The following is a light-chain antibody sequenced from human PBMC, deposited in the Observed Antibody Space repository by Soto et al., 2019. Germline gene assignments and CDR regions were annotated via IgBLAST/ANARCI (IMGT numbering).Light chain of an antibody. Sequence: QSVLTQPPSASGTPGQRVTISCSGSTXNIGGNFVSWYQQFPGTAPKLLVYSNDHRPSGVPDRLSGSKSGTSASLAISGLRSDDEADYYCAAWDDSLSAYVFGTGTKVTVL. V-gene: IGLV1-47*02. CDR2: SND. CDR3: AAWDDSLSAYV. J-gene: IGLJ1*01. CDR1: TXNIGGNF.